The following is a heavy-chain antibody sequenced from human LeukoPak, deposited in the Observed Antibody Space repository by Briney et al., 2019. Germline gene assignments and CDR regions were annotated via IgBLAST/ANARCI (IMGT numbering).Heavy chain of an antibody. V-gene: IGHV4-30-4*07. J-gene: IGHJ3*02. CDR1: GGSISSGGYS. D-gene: IGHD3-22*01. CDR2: IYYSGST. CDR3: ARDGRNYDSSLDI. Sequence: PSETLSLTCAVSGGSISSGGYSWSWIRQPPGKGLEWIGYIYYSGSTYYNPSLKSRVTISVDTSKNQFSLKLSSVTAADTAVYYCARDGRNYDSSLDIWGQGTMVTVSS.